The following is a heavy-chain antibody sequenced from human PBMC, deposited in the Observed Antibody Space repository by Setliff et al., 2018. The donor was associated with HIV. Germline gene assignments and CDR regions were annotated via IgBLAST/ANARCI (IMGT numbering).Heavy chain of an antibody. Sequence: ASVKVSCKASGYSFSNYAMHWVRQAPGQSLEWMGWINTQTGSPTYAQAFTGRFVFSVDTSVTTAYLQISGLKADDTAVYYCARERLSRLGFDYWGQGTLVTVSS. J-gene: IGHJ4*02. CDR1: GYSFSNYA. V-gene: IGHV7-4-1*02. D-gene: IGHD1-1*01. CDR3: ARERLSRLGFDY. CDR2: INTQTGSP.